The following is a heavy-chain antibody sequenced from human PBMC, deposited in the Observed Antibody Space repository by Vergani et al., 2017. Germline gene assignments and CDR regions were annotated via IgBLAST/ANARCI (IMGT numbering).Heavy chain of an antibody. D-gene: IGHD3-10*01. CDR2: IRNDGRNK. CDR3: AKAILYPPPRGGMDV. Sequence: QVQLVESGGGVVQPGESLRLSCAASKFTLSNFSMHWVRQAPGKGLEWVAVIRNDGRNKYYADSVKGRFTISRDNFKNTLFLQMNSLRAEDTAVYFCAKAILYPPPRGGMDVWGQGTTVTVSS. J-gene: IGHJ6*02. V-gene: IGHV3-30*02. CDR1: KFTLSNFS.